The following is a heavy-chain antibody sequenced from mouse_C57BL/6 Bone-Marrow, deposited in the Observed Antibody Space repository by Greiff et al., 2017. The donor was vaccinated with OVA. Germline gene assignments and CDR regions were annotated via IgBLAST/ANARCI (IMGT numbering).Heavy chain of an antibody. CDR3: ARGVGPSFDY. D-gene: IGHD4-1*01. V-gene: IGHV1-61*01. CDR2: IYPSDSET. Sequence: VQLQESGAELVRPGSSVKLSCKASGYTFTSYWMDWVKQRPGQGLEWIGNIYPSDSETHYNQKFKDKATLTVDKSSSTAYMQLSSLTSEDSAVYYCARGVGPSFDYWGQGTTLTVSS. J-gene: IGHJ2*01. CDR1: GYTFTSYW.